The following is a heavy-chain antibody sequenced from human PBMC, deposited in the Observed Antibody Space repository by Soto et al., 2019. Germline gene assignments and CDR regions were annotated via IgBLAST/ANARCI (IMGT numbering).Heavy chain of an antibody. D-gene: IGHD3-22*01. J-gene: IGHJ4*02. Sequence: LSTYGMHWVRQAPGKGLEWVAFIQYHGINKDYADSVKGRFTISRDNSRNTLYLQMNSLRAEDTAVYYCARGLDYDSSGYYLDFWGQGALVPSPQ. CDR2: IQYHGINK. CDR3: ARGLDYDSSGYYLDF. V-gene: IGHV3-33*05. CDR1: LSTYG.